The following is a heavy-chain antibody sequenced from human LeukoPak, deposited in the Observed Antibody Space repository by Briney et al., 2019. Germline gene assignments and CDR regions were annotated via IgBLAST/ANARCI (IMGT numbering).Heavy chain of an antibody. D-gene: IGHD3-10*01. CDR1: GFTFSSYS. J-gene: IGHJ5*02. CDR2: ISSSSSYI. V-gene: IGHV3-21*01. CDR3: ARDGLGGSGSYFGWFDP. Sequence: GGSLRLSCAASGFTFSSYSMNWVRQAPGKGLEWVSSISSSSSYIYYADSVKGRFTISRDNAKNSLYLQMNSLRAEDTAVYYCARDGLGGSGSYFGWFDPWGQGTLVTVSS.